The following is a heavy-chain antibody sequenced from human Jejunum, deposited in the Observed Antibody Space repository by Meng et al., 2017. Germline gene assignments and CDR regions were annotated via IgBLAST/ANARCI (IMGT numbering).Heavy chain of an antibody. Sequence: DGPVVESGGGSVQPGGSLRLSCAVSGFTLTTYWMHWVRQAPGKGLMWVSRVNPYGTITNYADSVKGRFTISRDTAKNTLYLQMDSLVADDTAVYYCTRDTFGYHDYWGQGTLVTVSS. J-gene: IGHJ4*02. CDR2: VNPYGTIT. V-gene: IGHV3-74*01. CDR1: GFTLTTYW. D-gene: IGHD6-25*01. CDR3: TRDTFGYHDY.